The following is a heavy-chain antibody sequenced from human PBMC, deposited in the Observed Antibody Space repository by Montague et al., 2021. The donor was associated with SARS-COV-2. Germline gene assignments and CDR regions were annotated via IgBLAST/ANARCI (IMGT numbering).Heavy chain of an antibody. V-gene: IGHV4-34*01. D-gene: IGHD6-13*01. J-gene: IGHJ4*02. CDR2: INHSGST. Sequence: SETLSLTCAVYGGSFSGYYWSWIRQPPGKGPEWIGEINHSGSTNXNPSLKSRVTISVDTSKNQFSLKLSSVTAADTAVYYCTRGDLRYSSSWYLDYWGQGTLVTVSS. CDR3: TRGDLRYSSSWYLDY. CDR1: GGSFSGYY.